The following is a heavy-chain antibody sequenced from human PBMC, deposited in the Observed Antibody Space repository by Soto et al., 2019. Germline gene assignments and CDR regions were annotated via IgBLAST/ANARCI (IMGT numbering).Heavy chain of an antibody. V-gene: IGHV1-69*12. Sequence: QVQLVQSGAEVKKPGSSVTVSCKASGGTFGNSAISWVRQAPGQGLEWMGGILPIFPTPDYEQKFQGRVTVSADEATSAAYMEVTSLRSEDTAVYYCARDKYRLQLGGNYYYAMDVWGQGTTVTVSS. CDR3: ARDKYRLQLGGNYYYAMDV. CDR1: GGTFGNSA. J-gene: IGHJ6*02. CDR2: ILPIFPTP. D-gene: IGHD5-12*01.